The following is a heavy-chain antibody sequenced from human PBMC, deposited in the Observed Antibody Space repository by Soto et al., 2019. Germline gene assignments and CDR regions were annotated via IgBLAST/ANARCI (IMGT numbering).Heavy chain of an antibody. Sequence: QVQLVQSGAEVKKPGSSVKVSCKASGGTFSSYAISWVRQAPGQGLEWMGGIIPILGTANYEQKFQGRVTTNADESTSTAYMELSSLRSEDTAVYYCARGRYSSSGRQTYNYYYGMDVWGQGTTVTVS. CDR1: GGTFSSYA. CDR3: ARGRYSSSGRQTYNYYYGMDV. CDR2: IIPILGTA. J-gene: IGHJ6*02. V-gene: IGHV1-69*01. D-gene: IGHD6-6*01.